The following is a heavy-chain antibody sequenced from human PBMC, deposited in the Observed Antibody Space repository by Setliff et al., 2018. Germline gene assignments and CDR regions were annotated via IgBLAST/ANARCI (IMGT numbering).Heavy chain of an antibody. D-gene: IGHD3-3*01. V-gene: IGHV4-39*07. CDR3: ARRATYYNFWSGYYDY. CDR2: IYYSGST. CDR1: GCSISSSSYY. Sequence: SETLSLTCTVSGCSISSSSYYWGWIRQPPGKGLEWIGSIYYSGSTYYNPSLKSRVTISVDTSKNQFSLKLSSVTAADTAVYYCARRATYYNFWSGYYDYWGQGTLVTVSS. J-gene: IGHJ4*02.